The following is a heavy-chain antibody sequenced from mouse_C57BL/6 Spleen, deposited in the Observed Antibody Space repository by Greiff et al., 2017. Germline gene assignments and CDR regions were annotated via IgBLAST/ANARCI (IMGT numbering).Heavy chain of an antibody. J-gene: IGHJ2*01. CDR2: IDPSDRDT. V-gene: IGHV1-69*01. Sequence: VQLQQPGAELVMPGASVKLSCKASGYTFTSYWMHWVKQRPGQGLEWIGEIDPSDRDTNYNQKFKGKSTLTVDKSSSTAYMQLSSLTSEDSAVYYCASTYYSTLDYFAYWGQGTTLTVSS. D-gene: IGHD2-5*01. CDR1: GYTFTSYW. CDR3: ASTYYSTLDYFAY.